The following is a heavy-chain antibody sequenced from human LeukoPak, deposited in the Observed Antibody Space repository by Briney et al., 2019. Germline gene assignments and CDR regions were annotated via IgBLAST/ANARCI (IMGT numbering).Heavy chain of an antibody. CDR2: ISSSGSTI. V-gene: IGHV3-48*03. CDR1: GFTFSSYE. Sequence: GGSLRLSCAASGFTFSSYETNWVRQAPGKGLEWVSYISSSGSTIYYADSVKGRFTISRDNAKNSLYLQMNSLRAEDTAVYYCARGQPTYYYDSSGPAASDYWGQGTLVTVSS. CDR3: ARGQPTYYYDSSGPAASDY. D-gene: IGHD3-22*01. J-gene: IGHJ4*02.